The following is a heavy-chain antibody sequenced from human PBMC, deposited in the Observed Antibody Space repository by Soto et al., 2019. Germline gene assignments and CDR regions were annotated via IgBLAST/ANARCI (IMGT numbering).Heavy chain of an antibody. D-gene: IGHD2-21*01. CDR3: ARKMDSAGDGDF. CDR2: IYSGGGT. V-gene: IGHV3-53*02. J-gene: IGHJ4*02. Sequence: EVRLVQTGGALIQPGGSLRLSCAVSGFSVRDNYMFWVRQAPGKGLEWVSLIYSGGGTDYADSVQGRFTISRDNSKNTLFLQMNSLRVEDTAVYYCARKMDSAGDGDFWGQGTLVTVSS. CDR1: GFSVRDNY.